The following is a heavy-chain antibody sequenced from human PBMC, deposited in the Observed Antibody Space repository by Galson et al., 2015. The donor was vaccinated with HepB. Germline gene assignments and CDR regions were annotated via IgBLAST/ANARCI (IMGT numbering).Heavy chain of an antibody. CDR3: AKDRNSTSRGPYGMDV. J-gene: IGHJ6*02. V-gene: IGHV3-23*01. CDR1: GFPFSTYT. D-gene: IGHD6-6*01. Sequence: SLRLSCAASGFPFSTYTMSWVRQAPGKGLEWVSAISGSGGTTYYADSVRGRFTISRDNTKRTLYLQMNRLRGEDTALYYCAKDRNSTSRGPYGMDVWGQGTPVTVS. CDR2: ISGSGGTT.